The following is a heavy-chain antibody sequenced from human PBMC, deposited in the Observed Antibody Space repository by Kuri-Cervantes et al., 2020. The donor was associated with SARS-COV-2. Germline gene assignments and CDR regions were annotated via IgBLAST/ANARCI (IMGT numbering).Heavy chain of an antibody. CDR1: GYTFTGYY. Sequence: ASVKVSCKASGYTFTGYYMHGVRQAPGQGLEWMGWINPNTGGPNYAQKFQGRVTMTRDTSTSTAYIELSGLTSDDTAVYYCARELMPYGGNSIDSWGQGTLVTVSS. D-gene: IGHD4-23*01. CDR3: ARELMPYGGNSIDS. J-gene: IGHJ4*02. CDR2: INPNTGGP. V-gene: IGHV1-2*02.